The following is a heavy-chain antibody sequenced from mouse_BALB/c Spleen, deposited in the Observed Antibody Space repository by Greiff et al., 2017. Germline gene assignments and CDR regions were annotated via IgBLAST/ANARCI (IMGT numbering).Heavy chain of an antibody. Sequence: EVQRVESGGGLVQPGGSLKLSCAASGFTFSSYTMSWVRQTPEKRLEWVAYISNGGGSTYYPDTVKGRFTISRDNAKNTLYLQMSSLKSEDTAMYYCARHDYGSSYFFDYWGQGTTLTVSS. J-gene: IGHJ2*01. CDR1: GFTFSSYT. D-gene: IGHD1-1*01. CDR2: ISNGGGST. V-gene: IGHV5-12-2*01. CDR3: ARHDYGSSYFFDY.